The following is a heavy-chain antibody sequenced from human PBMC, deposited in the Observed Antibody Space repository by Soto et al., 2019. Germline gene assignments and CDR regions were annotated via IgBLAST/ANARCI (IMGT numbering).Heavy chain of an antibody. D-gene: IGHD3-3*01. J-gene: IGHJ6*02. CDR2: IYYSGST. Sequence: SETLSLTCTVSGGSISSSSYYWGWIRQPPGKGLEWIGSIYYSGSTYYNPSLKSRVTISVDTSKNQLSLKLSSVTAADTAVYYCARLPPTYYDFWSGYPDYYYGMDVWGQGTTVTVSS. CDR1: GGSISSSSYY. CDR3: ARLPPTYYDFWSGYPDYYYGMDV. V-gene: IGHV4-39*01.